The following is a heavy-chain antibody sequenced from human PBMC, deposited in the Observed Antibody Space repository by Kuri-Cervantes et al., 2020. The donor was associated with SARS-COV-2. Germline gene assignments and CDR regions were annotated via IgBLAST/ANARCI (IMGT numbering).Heavy chain of an antibody. Sequence: GESLKISCAASGFTFSSYAVSWVRQAPGKGLEWVSIIYAGGGTYYADSVKGQFTISRDISKNTVFLQMNRLRPEDTAVYYCARSCTYARCSEYFQHWGQGTLVTVSS. V-gene: IGHV3-66*02. CDR3: ARSCTYARCSEYFQH. CDR1: GFTFSSYA. J-gene: IGHJ1*01. D-gene: IGHD2-8*01. CDR2: IYAGGGT.